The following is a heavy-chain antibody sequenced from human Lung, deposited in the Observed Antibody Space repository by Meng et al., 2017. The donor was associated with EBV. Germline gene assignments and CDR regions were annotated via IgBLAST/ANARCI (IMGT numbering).Heavy chain of an antibody. Sequence: QVQLVQSGAEVNKPGASVKVPCKASGYTFTSYGISWVRQAPGQGLEWMGWISAYNGNTNYAQKLQGRVTMTTDTSTSAAYMELRSLRSDDTAVYYCARDLTYCSGGSCYPTTINYWGQGTLVTVAS. CDR1: GYTFTSYG. CDR2: ISAYNGNT. D-gene: IGHD2-15*01. CDR3: ARDLTYCSGGSCYPTTINY. V-gene: IGHV1-18*01. J-gene: IGHJ4*02.